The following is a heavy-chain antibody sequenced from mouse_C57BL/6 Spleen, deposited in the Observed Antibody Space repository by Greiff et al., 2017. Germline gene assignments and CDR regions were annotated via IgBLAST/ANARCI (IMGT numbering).Heavy chain of an antibody. Sequence: QVQLQQPGAELVKPGALVKLSCKASGYTFTSYWMHWVKQRPGQGLEWIGMIHPNSGSTNYNEKFKSKATLTLDKSSSTAYMQLSSLTSEDSAVYCCASPHYYGSSYGFAYWGQGTLVTVSA. CDR1: GYTFTSYW. CDR3: ASPHYYGSSYGFAY. J-gene: IGHJ3*01. V-gene: IGHV1-64*01. D-gene: IGHD1-1*01. CDR2: IHPNSGST.